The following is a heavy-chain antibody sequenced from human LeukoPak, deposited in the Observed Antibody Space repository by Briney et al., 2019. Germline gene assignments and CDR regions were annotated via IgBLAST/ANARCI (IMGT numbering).Heavy chain of an antibody. V-gene: IGHV4-30-2*01. J-gene: IGHJ4*02. CDR3: ASSYYYDSSGYYYQLDY. CDR1: GGSISSGGYS. D-gene: IGHD3-22*01. Sequence: SETLSLTCAVSGGSISSGGYSWSWIRQPPGKGLEWIGYIYHSGSTYYNPSLKSRVTISVDRSMNQFSLRLSSVTAADTAVYYCASSYYYDSSGYYYQLDYWGQGTLVTVSS. CDR2: IYHSGST.